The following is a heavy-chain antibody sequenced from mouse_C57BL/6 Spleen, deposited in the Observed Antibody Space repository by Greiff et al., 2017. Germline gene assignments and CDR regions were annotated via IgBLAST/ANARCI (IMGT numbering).Heavy chain of an antibody. CDR2: INPNNGGT. D-gene: IGHD1-1*01. CDR3: ARHYYVSSYTHYFVY. CDR1: GYTFTDYN. V-gene: IGHV1-18*01. Sequence: EVQLQQSGPELVKPGASVKIPCKASGYTFTDYNMDWVKQSHGKSLEWIGDINPNNGGTIYNQKFKGKATLTVDKSSSTAYMELRSLTSEDTAVYYCARHYYVSSYTHYFVYWGEGTTLSHSS. J-gene: IGHJ2*01.